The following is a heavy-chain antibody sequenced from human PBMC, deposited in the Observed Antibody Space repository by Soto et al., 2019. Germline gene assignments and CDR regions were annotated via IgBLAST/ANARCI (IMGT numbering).Heavy chain of an antibody. Sequence: SVKVSCKASGGTFSSYAISWVRQAPGQGLEWMGGIIPIFGTANYAQKFQGRVTITADKSTSTAYMELSSLRSEDTAVYYCARAYSSPGSFDPWGQGTLVTVST. V-gene: IGHV1-69*06. CDR3: ARAYSSPGSFDP. CDR2: IIPIFGTA. J-gene: IGHJ5*02. D-gene: IGHD6-13*01. CDR1: GGTFSSYA.